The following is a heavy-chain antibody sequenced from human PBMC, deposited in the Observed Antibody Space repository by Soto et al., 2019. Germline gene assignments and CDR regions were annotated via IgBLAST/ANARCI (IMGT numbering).Heavy chain of an antibody. Sequence: ASVKVSCKASGYTFPSYGISWVRQAPGQGLEWMGWISAYNGNTNYAQKLQGRVTMTTDTSTSTAYMELRSLRSDDTAVYYCARGAQRYNWNDDAFDIWGQGTMVTVSS. CDR2: ISAYNGNT. J-gene: IGHJ3*02. V-gene: IGHV1-18*01. D-gene: IGHD1-1*01. CDR1: GYTFPSYG. CDR3: ARGAQRYNWNDDAFDI.